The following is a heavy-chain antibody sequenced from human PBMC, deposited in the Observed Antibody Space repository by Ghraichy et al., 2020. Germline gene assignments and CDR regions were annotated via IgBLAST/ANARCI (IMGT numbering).Heavy chain of an antibody. D-gene: IGHD3-10*01. CDR3: ARDFAPGSSPIGA. V-gene: IGHV3-33*01. CDR2: IWNDGSRK. J-gene: IGHJ5*02. Sequence: LSLTCEASGFTFNDYGMHWVRQAPGKGLEWVAVIWNDGSRKDYADSVKGRFTISRDNSKNTLYLQMNSLRAEDTGVYYCARDFAPGSSPIGAWGQGALVTVSS. CDR1: GFTFNDYG.